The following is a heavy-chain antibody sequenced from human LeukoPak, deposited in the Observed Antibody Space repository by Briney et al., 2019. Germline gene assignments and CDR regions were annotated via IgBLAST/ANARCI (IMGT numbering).Heavy chain of an antibody. V-gene: IGHV3-23*01. CDR2: ISGSGGTT. CDR1: GFTFSSYA. CDR3: AKDGYYESSGYSYFDY. D-gene: IGHD3-22*01. Sequence: GGSLRLSCAASGFTFSSYAMSWVRQAPGKGLEWVPAISGSGGTTHYADSVKGRFTISRDNSKNTLSLQMNSLRAEDTAVYYCAKDGYYESSGYSYFDYWGQGTLVTVSS. J-gene: IGHJ4*02.